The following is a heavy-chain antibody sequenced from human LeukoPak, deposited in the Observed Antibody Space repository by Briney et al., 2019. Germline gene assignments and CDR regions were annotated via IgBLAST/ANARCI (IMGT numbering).Heavy chain of an antibody. CDR1: GYTFTGYY. Sequence: ASVKVSCKSSGYTFTGYYIHWVRQSPGQGLEWMGRINPNSGGTNYAQKFQGRVTMTRDTSISTAYMELSRLRSDDTAVYYCARGWTLVPYFVYWGQGTLVTVSS. J-gene: IGHJ4*02. D-gene: IGHD3/OR15-3a*01. CDR3: ARGWTLVPYFVY. V-gene: IGHV1-2*06. CDR2: INPNSGGT.